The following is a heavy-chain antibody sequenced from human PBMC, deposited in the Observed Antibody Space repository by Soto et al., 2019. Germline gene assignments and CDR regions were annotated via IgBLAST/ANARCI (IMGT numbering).Heavy chain of an antibody. CDR1: GGSISSYY. J-gene: IGHJ6*02. CDR3: ARDCGVVITGWGGYGMDV. V-gene: IGHV4-59*01. Sequence: SETLSLTCTVSGGSISSYYWSWIRQPPGKGLEWIGYIYYSGSTNYNPSLKSRVTISVDTSKNQFSLKLSSVTAADTAVYYCARDCGVVITGWGGYGMDVWGQGTTVTVS. CDR2: IYYSGST. D-gene: IGHD3-3*01.